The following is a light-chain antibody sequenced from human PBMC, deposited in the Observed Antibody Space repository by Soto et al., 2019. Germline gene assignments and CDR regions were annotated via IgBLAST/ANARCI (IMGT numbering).Light chain of an antibody. CDR1: QSVSSN. V-gene: IGKV3-15*01. Sequence: EIVMTQSPATLSVSPGERATLSCRASQSVSSNLAWYQQKPGQAPRLLIYGASTMATVIPARFSGSGSGTEFTPTISSLQSEDFAVYYCHQYNNWPPTWTFGQGTKVEIK. CDR3: HQYNNWPPTWT. CDR2: GAS. J-gene: IGKJ1*01.